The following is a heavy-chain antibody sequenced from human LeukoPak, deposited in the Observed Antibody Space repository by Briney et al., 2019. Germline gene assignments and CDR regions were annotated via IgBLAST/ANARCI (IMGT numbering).Heavy chain of an antibody. CDR1: GYTFTSYG. D-gene: IGHD5-12*01. J-gene: IGHJ4*02. CDR3: ARDPSIVATTGRIDY. CDR2: ISAYNGNT. V-gene: IGHV1-18*01. Sequence: GASVKVSCKASGYTFTSYGISWVRQAPGQGLEWMGWISAYNGNTNYAQKLQGRVTMTTDTSTSTAYMELRSLRSDDTAVYYCARDPSIVATTGRIDYWGQGTLVTVPS.